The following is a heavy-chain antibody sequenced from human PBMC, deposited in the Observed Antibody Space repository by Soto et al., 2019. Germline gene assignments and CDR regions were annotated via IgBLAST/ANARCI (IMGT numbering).Heavy chain of an antibody. CDR1: GFTFSSYA. CDR3: ARAGWVMEFAYFDY. V-gene: IGHV3-30*04. J-gene: IGHJ4*02. Sequence: GGSLRLSCAASGFTFSSYAMHWVRQAPGKGLEWVAVISYDGSNKYYADSVKGRFTISRDNSKNTLYLQMNSLRAEDTAVYYCARAGWVMEFAYFDYWGQGTLVTVSS. D-gene: IGHD2-8*01. CDR2: ISYDGSNK.